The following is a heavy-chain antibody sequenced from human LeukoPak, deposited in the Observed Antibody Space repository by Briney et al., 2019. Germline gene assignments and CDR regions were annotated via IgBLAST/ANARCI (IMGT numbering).Heavy chain of an antibody. CDR3: ARALNTLTVTYYFDY. D-gene: IGHD4-17*01. CDR2: IYISGST. V-gene: IGHV4-4*07. Sequence: PSETLSLTCFVPGASINSHYWTWIRQPAGKGLERIGRIYISGSTNYSPSLKSRVTMPVDTSKNQFSLNLISVTAADTAVYYCARALNTLTVTYYFDYWGQGTLVTVSS. J-gene: IGHJ4*02. CDR1: GASINSHY.